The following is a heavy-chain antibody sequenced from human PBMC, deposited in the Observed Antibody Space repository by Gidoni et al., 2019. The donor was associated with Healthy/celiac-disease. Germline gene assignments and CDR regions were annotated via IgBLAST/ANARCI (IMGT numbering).Heavy chain of an antibody. D-gene: IGHD7-27*01. CDR1: GGTISSYY. CDR2: IYYSGST. Sequence: QVQLQESGPGLAKPSENLSPNCTVSGGTISSYYWSWIRQPPGKGLEWIGYIYYSGSTNYNPSLKSRVTISVDTSKNQFSLKLSSVTAADTAVYYCARGGNWGSPLWYFDLWGRGTLVTVSS. V-gene: IGHV4-59*01. J-gene: IGHJ2*01. CDR3: ARGGNWGSPLWYFDL.